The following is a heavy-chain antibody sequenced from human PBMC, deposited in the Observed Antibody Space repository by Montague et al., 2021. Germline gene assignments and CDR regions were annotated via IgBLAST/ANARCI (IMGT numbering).Heavy chain of an antibody. Sequence: SETLSLTCTVSGGSISGASYYWGWIRQPPGKGPEFIGVIYYNGTTYHNPSLKIRVTVSMDTSKNRFSLKLISVTAADTAVYSCARSLYCRGGSCYSGFDPWGQGTLVTASS. J-gene: IGHJ5*02. D-gene: IGHD2-15*01. CDR2: IYYNGTT. CDR3: ARSLYCRGGSCYSGFDP. CDR1: GGSISGASYY. V-gene: IGHV4-39*01.